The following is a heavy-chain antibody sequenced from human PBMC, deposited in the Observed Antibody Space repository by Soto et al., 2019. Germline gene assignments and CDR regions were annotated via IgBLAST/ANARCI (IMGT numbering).Heavy chain of an antibody. V-gene: IGHV1-69*01. CDR2: IIPVFGTV. Sequence: QVRLVQSGAEVKKPGSSVKVSCKASGGTFSNYAITWLRLAPGQGLEWLGGIIPVFGTVNYAQKFQGRVTITADESTSTAYMELNRLRSEDTAVYYCARDNTYPNSFGNWFDPWGQGTLVLVS. CDR3: ARDNTYPNSFGNWFDP. CDR1: GGTFSNYA. D-gene: IGHD5-18*01. J-gene: IGHJ5*02.